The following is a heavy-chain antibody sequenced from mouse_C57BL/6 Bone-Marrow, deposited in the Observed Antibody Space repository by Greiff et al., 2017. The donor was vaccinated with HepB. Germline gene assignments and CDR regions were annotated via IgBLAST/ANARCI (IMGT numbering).Heavy chain of an antibody. V-gene: IGHV5-4*01. J-gene: IGHJ3*01. Sequence: EVKVVESGGGLVKPGGSLKLSCAASGFTFSSYAMSWVRQTPEKRLEWVATISDGGSYTYYPDNVKGRFTISRDNAKNNLYLQMSHLKSEDTAMYYCAREGDYGSSPWFAYWGQGTLVTVSA. D-gene: IGHD1-1*01. CDR3: AREGDYGSSPWFAY. CDR1: GFTFSSYA. CDR2: ISDGGSYT.